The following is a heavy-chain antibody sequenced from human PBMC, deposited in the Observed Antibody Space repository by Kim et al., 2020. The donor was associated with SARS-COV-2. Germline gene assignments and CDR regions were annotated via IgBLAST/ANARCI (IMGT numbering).Heavy chain of an antibody. Sequence: GGSLRLSCAASGFTFSSYAMHWVRQAPGKGLEWVAVISYDGSNKYYADSVKGRFTISRDNSKNTLYLQMNSLRAEDTAVYYCARGAWAKPPYYYYGMDVWGQGTTVTVSS. CDR1: GFTFSSYA. CDR2: ISYDGSNK. D-gene: IGHD1-26*01. CDR3: ARGAWAKPPYYYYGMDV. V-gene: IGHV3-30*04. J-gene: IGHJ6*02.